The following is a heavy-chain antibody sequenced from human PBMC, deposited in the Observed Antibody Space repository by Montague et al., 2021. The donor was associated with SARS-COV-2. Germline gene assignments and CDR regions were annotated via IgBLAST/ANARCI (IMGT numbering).Heavy chain of an antibody. CDR1: GGSISSSYY. D-gene: IGHD3-9*01. CDR3: ARRDDILTTYYYYYGMDV. V-gene: IGHV4-39*01. Sequence: SETLSLTCAVSGGSISSSYYWGWIRQPPGKGLEWIGSIYYSGSTXXNPSLKSRVTISVDTSKNQFSLKLSSVTAADTAVYYCARRDDILTTYYYYYGMDVWGQGTTVTVSS. J-gene: IGHJ6*02. CDR2: IYYSGST.